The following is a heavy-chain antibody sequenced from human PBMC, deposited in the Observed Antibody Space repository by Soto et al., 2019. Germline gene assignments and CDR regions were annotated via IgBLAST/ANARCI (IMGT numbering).Heavy chain of an antibody. D-gene: IGHD6-6*01. CDR2: IPYDGSNK. Sequence: GGSLRLSCAASGFTFSSYGMHWVRQAPGKGLEWVAVIPYDGSNKYYADSVKGRFTISRDNSKNTLYLQMNSLRAEDTAVYYCAKDRGQLVRQFDYWGQGTLVTVSS. V-gene: IGHV3-30*18. CDR3: AKDRGQLVRQFDY. CDR1: GFTFSSYG. J-gene: IGHJ4*02.